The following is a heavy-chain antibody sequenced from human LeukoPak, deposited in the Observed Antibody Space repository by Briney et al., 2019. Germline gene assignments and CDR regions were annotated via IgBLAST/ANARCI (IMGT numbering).Heavy chain of an antibody. J-gene: IGHJ4*02. Sequence: PSETLSLTCTVSGGSVTSSDYYWSWIRQPPGKGLEWIGEINHSGSTNYNPSLKSRVTISVDTSKNQFSLKLSSVTAADTAVYYCARESIGYNWNYYDYWGQGTLVTVSS. CDR2: INHSGST. V-gene: IGHV4-34*01. CDR3: ARESIGYNWNYYDY. CDR1: GGSVTSSDYY. D-gene: IGHD1-20*01.